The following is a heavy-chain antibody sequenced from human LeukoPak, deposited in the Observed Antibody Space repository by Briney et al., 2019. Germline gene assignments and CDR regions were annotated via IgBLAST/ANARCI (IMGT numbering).Heavy chain of an antibody. Sequence: ASVKVSCKVSGYTLTELSMHWVRQAPGKGLEWMGGFDPEDGETIYAQKFQGRVTMTEDTSTDTAYMELSSLRSEDTAVYYCATDLFRVVPAAIVDYWGQGTLVTVSS. D-gene: IGHD2-2*01. V-gene: IGHV1-24*01. CDR3: ATDLFRVVPAAIVDY. CDR2: FDPEDGET. J-gene: IGHJ4*02. CDR1: GYTLTELS.